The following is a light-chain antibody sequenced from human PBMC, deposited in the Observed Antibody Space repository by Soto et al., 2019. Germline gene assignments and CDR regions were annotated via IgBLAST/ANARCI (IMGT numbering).Light chain of an antibody. CDR3: CSYAGSGTYVL. V-gene: IGLV2-23*01. J-gene: IGLJ2*01. CDR2: EGS. CDR1: SSDIGSYNL. Sequence: QSVLTQPASVSGSPGQSITISCTGTSSDIGSYNLVSWYQQFPGKAPKLIIYEGSKRPSGISNRFSGSKSGNTASLTISGRQAEDEADYHCCSYAGSGTYVLFGGGTKVTVL.